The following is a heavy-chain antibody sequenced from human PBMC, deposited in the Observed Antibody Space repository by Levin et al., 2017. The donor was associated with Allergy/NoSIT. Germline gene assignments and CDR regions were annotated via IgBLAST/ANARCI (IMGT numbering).Heavy chain of an antibody. Sequence: SCGASGFRFSDSWMTWVRQAPGKGLEWVAHIKHDGREKYYSDSVRGRFTIDRDNSKNSLFLHMSRLRDEDTAVYYCARFPLKVVVVPSAPSYYYNYGLDVWGQGTTVTVSS. CDR3: ARFPLKVVVVPSAPSYYYNYGLDV. V-gene: IGHV3-7*01. J-gene: IGHJ6*02. CDR2: IKHDGREK. D-gene: IGHD2-2*01. CDR1: GFRFSDSW.